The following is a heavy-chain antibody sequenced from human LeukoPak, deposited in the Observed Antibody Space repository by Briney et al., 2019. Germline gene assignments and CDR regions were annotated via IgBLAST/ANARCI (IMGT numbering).Heavy chain of an antibody. CDR1: GGSISSGGYY. J-gene: IGHJ6*03. Sequence: SQTLSLTCTVSGGSISSGGYYWSWIRQHPGKGLEWIGYIYYSGSTYYNPSLKSRVTISVDTSKNQFSLKLSSVTAADTAVYYCARVSSLYGLYYYYYYYMDVWGKGTTVTVSS. D-gene: IGHD2/OR15-2a*01. V-gene: IGHV4-31*03. CDR2: IYYSGST. CDR3: ARVSSLYGLYYYYYYYMDV.